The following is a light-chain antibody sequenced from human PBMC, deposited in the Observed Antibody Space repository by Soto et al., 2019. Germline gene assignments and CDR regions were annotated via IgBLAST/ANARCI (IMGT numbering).Light chain of an antibody. V-gene: IGKV1-39*01. J-gene: IGKJ2*01. CDR2: GGF. CDR3: QQSYSTPPT. Sequence: DIQMTQSPSSLSASVGDRVTITCRASQSIRTSLNWYQQKPGKAPKLLIYGGFSLQSGAPSRFSGSGSGTDFTRTISSLQPEDFAVYYCQQSYSTPPTFGQGTKVEIK. CDR1: QSIRTS.